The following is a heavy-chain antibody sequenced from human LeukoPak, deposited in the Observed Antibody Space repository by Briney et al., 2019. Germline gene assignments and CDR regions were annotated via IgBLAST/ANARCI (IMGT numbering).Heavy chain of an antibody. CDR3: ARGARGETPTIHYYYYYYMDV. J-gene: IGHJ6*03. CDR2: IYYSGST. D-gene: IGHD1-14*01. V-gene: IGHV4-39*07. Sequence: PSETLSLTCTVSGGSISSSSYYWGWIRQPPGKGLEWIGSIYYSGSTYYNPSLKSRVTISVDTSKNQFSLKLSSVTAADTAVYYCARGARGETPTIHYYYYYYMDVWGKGTTVTISS. CDR1: GGSISSSSYY.